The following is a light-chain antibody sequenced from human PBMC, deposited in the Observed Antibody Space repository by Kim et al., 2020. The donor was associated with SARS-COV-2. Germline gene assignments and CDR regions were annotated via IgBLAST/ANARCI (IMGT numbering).Light chain of an antibody. CDR1: QSVTSD. CDR2: DAS. Sequence: ETVLTQSPGTLYLSPGERATLSCRASQSVTSDLAWYQQKSGQAPRLLIYDASNRATGVPARFSGSGSGTDFSLTISSLEPEDFAVYYCQQSHAWPVTFGQGTRLEIK. J-gene: IGKJ5*01. CDR3: QQSHAWPVT. V-gene: IGKV3-11*01.